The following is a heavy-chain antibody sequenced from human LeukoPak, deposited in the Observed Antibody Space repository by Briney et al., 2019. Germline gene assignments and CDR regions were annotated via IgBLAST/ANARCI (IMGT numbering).Heavy chain of an antibody. J-gene: IGHJ5*02. CDR1: GFTSTTYW. D-gene: IGHD3-10*01. CDR2: INQDGSVK. Sequence: GGSLRLSCEAPGFTSTTYWMGWVRQAPGKGLEWVASINQDGSVKYYVDSVKGRFTISRDNSKNSLYLQMNTLRAEDTAMYYCPRPLMYYFGSETYYWFAAWGQGTLVTVPS. CDR3: PRPLMYYFGSETYYWFAA. V-gene: IGHV3-7*01.